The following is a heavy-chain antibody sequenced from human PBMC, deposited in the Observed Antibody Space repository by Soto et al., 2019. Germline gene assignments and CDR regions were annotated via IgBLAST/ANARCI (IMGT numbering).Heavy chain of an antibody. V-gene: IGHV3-23*01. CDR2: ISGSGGST. D-gene: IGHD2-15*01. CDR1: GFTFSSCA. J-gene: IGHJ6*02. Sequence: GGSLRLSCAASGFTFSSCAMSWVRQAPGKGLEWVSAISGSGGSTYYADSVKGRFTISRDNSKNTLYLQMNSLRAEDTAVYYCAKRGVVLYYYYGMDVWGQGTTVTVSS. CDR3: AKRGVVLYYYYGMDV.